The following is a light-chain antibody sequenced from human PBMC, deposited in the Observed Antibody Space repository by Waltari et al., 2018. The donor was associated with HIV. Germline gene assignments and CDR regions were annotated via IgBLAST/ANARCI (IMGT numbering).Light chain of an antibody. V-gene: IGKV3-15*01. CDR3: QQYNNWPRLAWT. CDR1: QSVSSN. J-gene: IGKJ1*01. Sequence: EIVMTQSPATLSVSPGDRATLSCRASQSVSSNLAWYQQKPGQAPRLLMYGASTRATGIPARFSGSGSGTEFTLTISSLQSEDFAVYYCQQYNNWPRLAWTFGQGTKVEIK. CDR2: GAS.